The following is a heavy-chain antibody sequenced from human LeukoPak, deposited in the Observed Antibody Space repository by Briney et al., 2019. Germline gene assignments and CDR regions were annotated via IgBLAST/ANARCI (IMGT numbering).Heavy chain of an antibody. V-gene: IGHV3-21*01. CDR3: ARDSSGWYFVDY. CDR1: GFTFSSYS. J-gene: IGHJ4*02. CDR2: ISSSSSYI. D-gene: IGHD6-19*01. Sequence: GGSLRLSCAASGFTFSSYSMNWVRQAPGKGLEWVSSISSSSSYIYYADSVKGRFTISRDNAKNSLYLQMNSLRAEDTAVYYCARDSSGWYFVDYGGQGTLVTVSS.